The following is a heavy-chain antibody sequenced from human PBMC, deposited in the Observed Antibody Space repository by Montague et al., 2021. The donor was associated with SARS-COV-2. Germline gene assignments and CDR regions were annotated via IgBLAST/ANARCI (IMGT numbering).Heavy chain of an antibody. CDR1: GFSLSTSGMC. CDR2: IAWDDDK. J-gene: IGHJ4*02. V-gene: IGHV2-70*01. CDR3: ARIRDYDILTGSYSGFDY. Sequence: PALVKPTQTLTLTCTFSGFSLSTSGMCVSWIRQPPGKALEWLALIAWDDDKYCSTSLKTRLTISKDTSKNQVVLTMTNMDPVDTATYYCARIRDYDILTGSYSGFDYWGQGTLVTVSS. D-gene: IGHD3-9*01.